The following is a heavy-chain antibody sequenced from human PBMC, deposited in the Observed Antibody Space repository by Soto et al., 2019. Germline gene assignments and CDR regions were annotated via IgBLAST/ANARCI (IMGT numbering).Heavy chain of an antibody. J-gene: IGHJ4*02. CDR1: GYTLTELS. CDR2: FDPEDGET. CDR3: ATVSTYYYDSSGYFSYFDY. D-gene: IGHD3-22*01. V-gene: IGHV1-24*01. Sequence: ASVKVSCKVSGYTLTELSMHWVRQAPGKGLEWMGGFDPEDGETIYAQKFQGRVTMTEDTSTDTAYMELSSLRSEDTAVYYCATVSTYYYDSSGYFSYFDYWGQGTLVTVS.